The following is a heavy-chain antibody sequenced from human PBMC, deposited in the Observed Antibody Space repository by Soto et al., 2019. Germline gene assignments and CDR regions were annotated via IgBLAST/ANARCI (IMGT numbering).Heavy chain of an antibody. CDR3: ARGGFYGVGMDV. Sequence: ASVKVSCKASGYTFTSYDINWVRQATGQGLEWMGWMNPNSGNTGYAQRFQGRVTMTRNTSISTAYMELSSLRSEDTAVYYCARGGFYGVGMDVWGQGTTVTVSS. D-gene: IGHD4-17*01. CDR1: GYTFTSYD. V-gene: IGHV1-8*01. CDR2: MNPNSGNT. J-gene: IGHJ6*02.